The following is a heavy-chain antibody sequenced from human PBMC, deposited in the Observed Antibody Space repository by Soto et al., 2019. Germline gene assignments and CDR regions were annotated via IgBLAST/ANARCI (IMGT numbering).Heavy chain of an antibody. V-gene: IGHV1-69*08. Sequence: QVQLVQSGAEVKKPGSSVKVSCKASGGTFSSYTISWVRQAPGQGLEWMGRIIPILGIANYAQNFQGRVTITAAKSTSTAYMELSSLRSEDTAVSYCAREEYYYGSGAFFDYWGQGTLVTVSS. CDR3: AREEYYYGSGAFFDY. D-gene: IGHD3-10*01. J-gene: IGHJ4*02. CDR1: GGTFSSYT. CDR2: IIPILGIA.